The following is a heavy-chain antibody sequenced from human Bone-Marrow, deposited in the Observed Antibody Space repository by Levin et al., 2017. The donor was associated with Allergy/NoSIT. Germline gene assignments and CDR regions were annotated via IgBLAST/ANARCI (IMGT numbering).Heavy chain of an antibody. CDR2: ISASGIST. CDR3: AKEKPGLY. Sequence: SCEASGFPFSSYAMTWVRHAPGKGLEWVSAISASGISTFYADSVKGRFTISRDNSKNTLYLQMNTLRDDDTAVYYCAKEKPGLYWGQGTLVTVSS. V-gene: IGHV3-23*01. J-gene: IGHJ4*02. D-gene: IGHD2-21*01. CDR1: GFPFSSYA.